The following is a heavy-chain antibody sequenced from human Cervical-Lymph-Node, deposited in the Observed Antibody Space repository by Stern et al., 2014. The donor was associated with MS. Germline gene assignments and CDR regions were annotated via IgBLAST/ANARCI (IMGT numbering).Heavy chain of an antibody. CDR3: ARDGGSAYCADDCFDY. Sequence: QVQLVQSGSELKKPGAAVKVSCKASGYSFTSYAMNWVRQAPGQGLEWMGWINTNPGKPTYAQGLTGRVVFSLDPSTNTAYLQLTSLKAEDTAVYYCARDGGSAYCADDCFDYWGQGTLVTVSS. CDR2: INTNPGKP. D-gene: IGHD2-21*01. CDR1: GYSFTSYA. J-gene: IGHJ4*02. V-gene: IGHV7-4-1*02.